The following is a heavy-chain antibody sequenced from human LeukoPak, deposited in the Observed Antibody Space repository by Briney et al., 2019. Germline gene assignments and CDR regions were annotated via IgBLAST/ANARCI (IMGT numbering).Heavy chain of an antibody. D-gene: IGHD5-18*01. CDR3: ARGLGGYSYAWTHGY. CDR1: GYTFTGYY. CDR2: INPNSGGT. Sequence: ASVKVSCKASGYTFTGYYMHWVRQAPGHGLEWMGRINPNSGGTNYAQKIQGRVTMTRDTSISTAYMELSRLRSDDTAVYYCARGLGGYSYAWTHGYWGQGTLVTVSS. J-gene: IGHJ4*02. V-gene: IGHV1-2*06.